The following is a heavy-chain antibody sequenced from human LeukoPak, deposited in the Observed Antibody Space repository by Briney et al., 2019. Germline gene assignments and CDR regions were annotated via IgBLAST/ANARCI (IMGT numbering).Heavy chain of an antibody. CDR1: GFTFSSYG. CDR3: AKDLDYYDSSGWVDY. V-gene: IGHV3-30*18. CDR2: ISYDGSNK. D-gene: IGHD3-22*01. Sequence: GGSLRLSCAASGFTFSSYGMHWIRQAPGKGLEWVAVISYDGSNKYYADSVKGRFTISRDNSKNTLYLQMNSLRAEDTAVYYCAKDLDYYDSSGWVDYWGQGTLVTVSS. J-gene: IGHJ4*02.